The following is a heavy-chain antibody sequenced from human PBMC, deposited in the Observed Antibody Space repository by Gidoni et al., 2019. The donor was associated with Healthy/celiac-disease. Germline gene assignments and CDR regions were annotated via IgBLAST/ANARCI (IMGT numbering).Heavy chain of an antibody. J-gene: IGHJ3*02. CDR1: GYSFTSYW. CDR3: ASIVGGDDAFDI. V-gene: IGHV5-10-1*03. D-gene: IGHD1-26*01. Sequence: EVQLVQSGAEVQRPGESLRISCKGSGYSFTSYWISWVRQMPGKGLEWMGRTDPSDSYTNYSPSFQGHVTISADKSISTAYLQWSSLKASDTAMYYCASIVGGDDAFDIWGQGTMVTVSS. CDR2: TDPSDSYT.